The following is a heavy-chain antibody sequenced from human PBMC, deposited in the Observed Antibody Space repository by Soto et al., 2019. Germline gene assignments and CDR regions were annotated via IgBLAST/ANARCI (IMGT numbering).Heavy chain of an antibody. D-gene: IGHD3-3*01. V-gene: IGHV3-23*01. CDR1: GFTFSNYA. Sequence: EVQLLESGGGLVRPGGSLRLSCAASGFTFSNYAMSWVRQAPGKGLEWVSSISGSGGITYIADSVKGRFTISRDNSKNTLYLQMNSLRAEDTAVYYCAKGYYGFWSGYINWGQGTLVTVSS. CDR3: AKGYYGFWSGYIN. CDR2: ISGSGGIT. J-gene: IGHJ4*02.